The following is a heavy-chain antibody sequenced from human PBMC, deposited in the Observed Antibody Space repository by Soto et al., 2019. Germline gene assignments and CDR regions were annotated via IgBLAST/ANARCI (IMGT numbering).Heavy chain of an antibody. J-gene: IGHJ5*02. CDR3: ARRWMYPARCDP. V-gene: IGHV4-30-2*01. CDR1: GGSISSGGYS. CDR2: IYHSGST. Sequence: QLQLQESGSGLVKPSQTLSLTCAVSGGSISSGGYSWSWIRQPPGKGLEWIGYIYHSGSTYYNPSHQCRVFKSVDRSKTLFFLKPASVTAADTAVYYSARRWMYPARCDPGRQGTLVTFSP. D-gene: IGHD5-12*01.